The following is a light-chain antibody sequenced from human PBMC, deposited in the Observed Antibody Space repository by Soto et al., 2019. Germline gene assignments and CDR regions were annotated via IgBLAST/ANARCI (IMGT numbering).Light chain of an antibody. J-gene: IGKJ2*01. CDR3: HQRSGWYT. CDR2: DAS. CDR1: QSVSSY. Sequence: DIVLTQSPATLSLSPGERATLSCRASQSVSSYLAWYQQKPGQAPRLLIYDASNRATGIPARFSGSGSGTDFTLTISSLEPEDFAIYYCHQRSGWYTFGQGTKLEIK. V-gene: IGKV3-11*01.